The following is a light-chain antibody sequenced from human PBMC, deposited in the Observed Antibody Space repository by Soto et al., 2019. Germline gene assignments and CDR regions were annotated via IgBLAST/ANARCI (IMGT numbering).Light chain of an antibody. Sequence: DIQMTQSPSTLSASVGDRVTVTCRASQSISSWLAWYQQKPGKAPKLLIYDASSLESGVPSRFSGSGAGPEFTLPISSLQPGDFATYYYQQNNSYSPFTFGPGTKVDIK. CDR1: QSISSW. CDR2: DAS. CDR3: QQNNSYSPFT. V-gene: IGKV1-5*01. J-gene: IGKJ3*01.